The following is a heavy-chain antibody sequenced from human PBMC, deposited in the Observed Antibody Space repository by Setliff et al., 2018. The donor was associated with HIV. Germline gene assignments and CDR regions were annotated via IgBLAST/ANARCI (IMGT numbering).Heavy chain of an antibody. J-gene: IGHJ3*02. CDR3: ARLLSSSRYFGVFDI. CDR1: GGSISSYY. D-gene: IGHD6-13*01. Sequence: SETLSLTCTVSGGSISSYYWSWIRQPPGKGLEWIGYIYTSGSTNYNPSLKSRVTISVDTSKNQFSLKLSSVTATDTAVYYCARLLSSSRYFGVFDIWGQGTTVTVSS. V-gene: IGHV4-4*08. CDR2: IYTSGST.